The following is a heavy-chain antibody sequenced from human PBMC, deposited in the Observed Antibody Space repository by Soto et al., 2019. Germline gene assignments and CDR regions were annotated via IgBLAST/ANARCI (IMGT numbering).Heavy chain of an antibody. CDR2: IYSGGST. V-gene: IGHV3-66*01. CDR3: ARGGSYGGNSEGEIDY. J-gene: IGHJ4*02. Sequence: EVQLVESGGGLVQPGGSLRLSCAASGFTVSSNYMSWVRQAPGKGLEWVSVIYSGGSTYYADSVKGRFTISRDNSKNTVYLQMNCLRAEDTAVYYCARGGSYGGNSEGEIDYWGQGTLVTVSS. CDR1: GFTVSSNY. D-gene: IGHD4-17*01.